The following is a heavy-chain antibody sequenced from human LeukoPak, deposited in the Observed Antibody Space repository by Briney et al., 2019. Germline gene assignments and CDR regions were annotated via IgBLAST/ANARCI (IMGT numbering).Heavy chain of an antibody. D-gene: IGHD3-22*01. CDR1: GYTFTGHY. Sequence: ASVKVSCKASGYTFTGHYIHWVRQAPGQGLEWMGWIHPNTGGTKYAQKFQGRVTMTRDTSSSTAYMELSSLRSADTAVYYCAGEYKYDSSGANAFDIWGQGTMVTVSS. V-gene: IGHV1-2*02. J-gene: IGHJ3*02. CDR3: AGEYKYDSSGANAFDI. CDR2: IHPNTGGT.